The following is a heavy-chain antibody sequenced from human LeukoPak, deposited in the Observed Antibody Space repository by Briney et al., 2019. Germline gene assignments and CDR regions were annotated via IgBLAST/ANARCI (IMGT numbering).Heavy chain of an antibody. CDR3: ARDFATWYFDY. D-gene: IGHD2-15*01. CDR2: INTYDGDT. Sequence: ASVKVSCKASGYTFSSYHVSWVRQAPGQGLEWMGWINTYDGDTNYAQNFQGRVAMTTDTSTSTAYMELRSLRSDDTAVYYCARDFATWYFDYWGQGTLVTVSS. V-gene: IGHV1-18*01. J-gene: IGHJ4*02. CDR1: GYTFSSYH.